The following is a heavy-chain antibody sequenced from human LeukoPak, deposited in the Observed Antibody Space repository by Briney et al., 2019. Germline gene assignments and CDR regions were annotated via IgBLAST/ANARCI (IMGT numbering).Heavy chain of an antibody. J-gene: IGHJ4*02. CDR1: GGTFTGYY. Sequence: GASVKVSCKASGGTFTGYYMHWVRQAPGQGLEWMGWINPNSGGTNYAQKFQGRVTMTRDTSISTAYMELSRLRSDDTAVYYCARGPWELLGPLRQYFDYWGQGTLVTVSS. D-gene: IGHD1-26*01. CDR2: INPNSGGT. CDR3: ARGPWELLGPLRQYFDY. V-gene: IGHV1-2*02.